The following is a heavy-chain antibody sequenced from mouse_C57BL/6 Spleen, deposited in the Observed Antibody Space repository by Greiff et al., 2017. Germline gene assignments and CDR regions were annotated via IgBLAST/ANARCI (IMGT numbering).Heavy chain of an antibody. CDR3: ARGGHEGFAY. CDR2: ISYDGSN. J-gene: IGHJ3*01. D-gene: IGHD3-1*01. V-gene: IGHV3-6*01. Sequence: EVQVVESGPGLVKPSQSLSLTCSVTGYSITSGYYWNWIRQFPGNKLEWMGYISYDGSNNYIPSLKDRLSSTRDTSKNQFFLKLNSVTTEDTATYYCARGGHEGFAYWGQGTLVTVSA. CDR1: GYSITSGYY.